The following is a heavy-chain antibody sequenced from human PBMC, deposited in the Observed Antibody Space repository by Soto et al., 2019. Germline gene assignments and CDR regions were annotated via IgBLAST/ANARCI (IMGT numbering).Heavy chain of an antibody. V-gene: IGHV1-18*01. Sequence: GXSVKVSCKASGYTFTSYGLSWVRQAPVQGLEWMGWISAYNDNTNYAQKLQGRVTITTDTSTSTAYMELRSLRSDDTAVYYCAMSKGYSYGKGPLFYFDYWGQGTLVTVYS. D-gene: IGHD5-18*01. CDR2: ISAYNDNT. J-gene: IGHJ4*02. CDR3: AMSKGYSYGKGPLFYFDY. CDR1: GYTFTSYG.